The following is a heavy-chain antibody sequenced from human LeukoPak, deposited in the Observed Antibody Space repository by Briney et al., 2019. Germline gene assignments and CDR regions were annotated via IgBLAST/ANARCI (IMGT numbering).Heavy chain of an antibody. Sequence: SETLSLTCTVSGGSIRSGGYYWSWIRQPPGKGLEWIGYIYYSGSTNYNPSLKSRVTISVDTSKNQFSLKLSSVTAADTAVYYCARVWLGPGTQYYYYYGMDVWGQGTTVTVSS. CDR1: GGSIRSGGYY. D-gene: IGHD3-10*01. CDR3: ARVWLGPGTQYYYYYGMDV. CDR2: IYYSGST. V-gene: IGHV4-61*08. J-gene: IGHJ6*02.